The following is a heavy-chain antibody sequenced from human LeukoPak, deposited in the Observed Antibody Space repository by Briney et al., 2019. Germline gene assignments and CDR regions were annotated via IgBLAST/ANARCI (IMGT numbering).Heavy chain of an antibody. J-gene: IGHJ4*02. CDR2: ISAYNGNT. Sequence: ASVKVSCMASGYTFTSYGISWVRQAPGQGLEWMGWISAYNGNTNYAQELQGRVTMTTETSTSTAYMELRSLRSDDTAVYYCARRVVGATDLFDYWGQGTLVTVSS. D-gene: IGHD1-26*01. CDR3: ARRVVGATDLFDY. V-gene: IGHV1-18*01. CDR1: GYTFTSYG.